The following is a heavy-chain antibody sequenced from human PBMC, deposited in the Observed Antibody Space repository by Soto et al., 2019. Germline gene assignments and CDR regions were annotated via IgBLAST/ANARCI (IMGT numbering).Heavy chain of an antibody. J-gene: IGHJ6*02. D-gene: IGHD6-6*01. V-gene: IGHV1-69*13. CDR2: IIPIFGTA. CDR3: ARLQYSSSSRDYYYGMDV. CDR1: GGTFSSYA. Sequence: SVKVSCKASGGTFSSYAISWVRQAPGHGLEWMGGIIPIFGTANYAQKFQGRVTITADESTSTAYMELSSLRSEDTAVYYCARLQYSSSSRDYYYGMDVWGQGTTVTVSS.